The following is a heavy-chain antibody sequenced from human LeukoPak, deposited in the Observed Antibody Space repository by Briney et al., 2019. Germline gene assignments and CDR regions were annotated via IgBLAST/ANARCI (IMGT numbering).Heavy chain of an antibody. V-gene: IGHV1-69*06. CDR2: IIPIFGTA. CDR3: ARGRGYDFWSGYYDYYYYMDV. D-gene: IGHD3-3*01. Sequence: GASVKVSCKASGGTFSSYAISWVRQAPGQGLEWMGGIIPIFGTANYAQKFQGRVTITADKSTSTAYMELRSLRSDDTAVYYCARGRGYDFWSGYYDYYYYMDVWGKGTTVTVSS. CDR1: GGTFSSYA. J-gene: IGHJ6*03.